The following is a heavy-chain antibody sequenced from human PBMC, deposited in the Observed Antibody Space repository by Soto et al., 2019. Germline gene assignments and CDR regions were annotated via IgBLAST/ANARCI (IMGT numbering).Heavy chain of an antibody. Sequence: PGESLKISCAASGFTFSNCAMHWVRQAPGKGLEWVAVISFDGNNKYYVDSVKGRFTISRDNSKNTVYLQMNSLRPEDTAVYYCAKPLGLLRRAMAQGSDYWGQGTLVTVS. CDR1: GFTFSNCA. CDR3: AKPLGLLRRAMAQGSDY. D-gene: IGHD5-18*01. V-gene: IGHV3-30-3*02. J-gene: IGHJ4*02. CDR2: ISFDGNNK.